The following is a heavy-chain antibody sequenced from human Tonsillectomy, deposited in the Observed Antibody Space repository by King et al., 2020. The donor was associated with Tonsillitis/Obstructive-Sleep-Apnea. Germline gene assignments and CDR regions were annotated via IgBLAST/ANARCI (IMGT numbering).Heavy chain of an antibody. CDR1: GGSISSYY. J-gene: IGHJ3*02. CDR2: IFYSGGT. Sequence: VQLQESGPGLVKPSETLSLTCTVSGGSISSYYWSWIRQPPGKGLECIGYIFYSGGTNYNPSLKSRVTISVDTSKNQLSLQLSSVTAADTAVYYCAREGAVMNAVDIWGQGTMVTVSS. CDR3: AREGAVMNAVDI. D-gene: IGHD2-8*01. V-gene: IGHV4-59*01.